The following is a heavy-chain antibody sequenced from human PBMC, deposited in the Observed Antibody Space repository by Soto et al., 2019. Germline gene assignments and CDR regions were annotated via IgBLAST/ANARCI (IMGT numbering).Heavy chain of an antibody. CDR1: GFTLSNYA. CDR3: ARIKLVEFFFNNVGGYDMDV. D-gene: IGHD3-16*01. CDR2: ISSDSRYI. V-gene: IGHV3-48*02. Sequence: PGGSLRLSCAASGFTLSNYAVNWVRQAPGKGLEWVSYISSDSRYIYYGDSVKGRFTISRDNARNSVYLQMNSLRDEDTAVYYCARIKLVEFFFNNVGGYDMDVWGQGTPVTVSS. J-gene: IGHJ6*02.